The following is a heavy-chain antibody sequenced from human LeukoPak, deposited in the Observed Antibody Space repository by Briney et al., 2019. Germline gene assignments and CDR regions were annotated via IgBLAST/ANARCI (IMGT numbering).Heavy chain of an antibody. V-gene: IGHV3-21*01. J-gene: IGHJ6*04. Sequence: GGSLRLSCAASGFTFSSYSMNWVRQAPGTGLEWVSSISSSSSYIYYADSVKGRFTISRDNAKNSLYLQMNSLRAEDTAVYYCARGPYCSSTSCYKYYYGMDVWGKGTTVTVSS. CDR1: GFTFSSYS. CDR2: ISSSSSYI. CDR3: ARGPYCSSTSCYKYYYGMDV. D-gene: IGHD2-2*02.